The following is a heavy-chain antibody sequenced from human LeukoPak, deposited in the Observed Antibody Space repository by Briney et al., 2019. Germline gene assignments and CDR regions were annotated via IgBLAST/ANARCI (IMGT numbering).Heavy chain of an antibody. CDR3: ARARTAIAAAGRFSCDY. V-gene: IGHV1-69*06. Sequence: SVKVSCKASGGTFSSYAISWVRQAPGQGLEWMGGIIPIFGTANYAQKFQGRVTITADKSTSTAYMELSSLRSEDTAVYYCARARTAIAAAGRFSCDYWGQGTLVAVSS. D-gene: IGHD6-13*01. CDR1: GGTFSSYA. CDR2: IIPIFGTA. J-gene: IGHJ4*02.